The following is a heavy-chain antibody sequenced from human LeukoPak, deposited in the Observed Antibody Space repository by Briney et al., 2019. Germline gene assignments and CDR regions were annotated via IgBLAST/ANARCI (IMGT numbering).Heavy chain of an antibody. D-gene: IGHD6-19*01. CDR1: GGSISSGSYY. CDR2: ADTSGST. V-gene: IGHV4-61*02. CDR3: ARSARHPTIAVANAFDI. Sequence: PSQTLSLTCTVSGGSISSGSYYWTWIRQPAGKGPEWIGRADTSGSTNYNPSLKSRVTISVDTSKNQFSLKLSSVTAADTAVYYCARSARHPTIAVANAFDIWGQGTMVTVSS. J-gene: IGHJ3*02.